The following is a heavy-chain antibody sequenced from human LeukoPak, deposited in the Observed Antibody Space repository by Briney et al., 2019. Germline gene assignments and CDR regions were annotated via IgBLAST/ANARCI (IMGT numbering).Heavy chain of an antibody. J-gene: IGHJ4*02. D-gene: IGHD2-15*01. Sequence: GGSLRLSCAASGFTFSGYAMSWVRQAPGKGLEWVSAISGSGGSTYYADSVKGRFTISRDNSRNTLYLQMNTLRAEDTAVYFCAKSPVSSCRGSFCYPFDYWGQGNLVTVSS. V-gene: IGHV3-23*01. CDR3: AKSPVSSCRGSFCYPFDY. CDR2: ISGSGGST. CDR1: GFTFSGYA.